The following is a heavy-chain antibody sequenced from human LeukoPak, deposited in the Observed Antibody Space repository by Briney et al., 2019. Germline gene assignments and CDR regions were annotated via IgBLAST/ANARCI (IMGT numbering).Heavy chain of an antibody. D-gene: IGHD2-2*01. CDR1: GFTFSDYA. CDR3: AKDGPATVGYFDY. V-gene: IGHV3-30-3*01. Sequence: GGSLRLSCAASGFTFSDYAMHWVRQAPGKGLEWVAVISKDGSDKYYPGSVRGRFTISRDNSKNTIYLQMNSLRAEDTAVYYCAKDGPATVGYFDYWGQGTLVTASS. J-gene: IGHJ4*02. CDR2: ISKDGSDK.